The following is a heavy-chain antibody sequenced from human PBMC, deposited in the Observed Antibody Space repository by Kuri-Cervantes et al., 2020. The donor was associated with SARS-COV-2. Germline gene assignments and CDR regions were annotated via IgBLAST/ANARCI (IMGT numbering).Heavy chain of an antibody. Sequence: QTLSLTCAVSGYSISSGYYWGWIRQPPGKGLEWIGNINYRGSTYYNPSLKSRVTISVDTSKNQFSLKLTSVAAADTAVYYCARRAIFGVVPIYDYWGQGTLVTVSS. J-gene: IGHJ4*02. CDR1: GYSISSGYY. CDR2: INYRGST. CDR3: ARRAIFGVVPIYDY. V-gene: IGHV4-38-2*01. D-gene: IGHD3-3*01.